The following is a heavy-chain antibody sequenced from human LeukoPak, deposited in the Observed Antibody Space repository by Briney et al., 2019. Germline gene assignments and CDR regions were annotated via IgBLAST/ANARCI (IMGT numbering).Heavy chain of an antibody. D-gene: IGHD3-3*01. CDR2: INPSGGST. J-gene: IGHJ5*02. CDR3: AADPPVGFLEWVDA. CDR1: GYTFTSYY. V-gene: IGHV1-46*01. Sequence: GASVKVSCKASGYTFTSYYMHWVRQAPGQGLEWMGIINPSGGSTSYAQKFQGRVTITRDMSTSTAYMELSSLRSEDTAVYYCAADPPVGFLEWVDAWGQGTLVTVSS.